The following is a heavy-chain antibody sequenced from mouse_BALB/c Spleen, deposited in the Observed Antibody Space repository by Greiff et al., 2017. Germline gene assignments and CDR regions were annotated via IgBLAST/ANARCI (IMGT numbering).Heavy chain of an antibody. V-gene: IGHV3-2*02. CDR1: GYSITSDYA. J-gene: IGHJ3*01. Sequence: EVKLVESGPGLVKPSQSLSLTCTVTGYSITSDYAWNWIRQFPGNKLEWMGYISYSGSTSYNPSLKSRISITRDTSKNQFFLQLNSVTTEDTATYYCARGVYYGYDWGFAYWGQGTLVTVSA. CDR2: ISYSGST. CDR3: ARGVYYGYDWGFAY. D-gene: IGHD2-2*01.